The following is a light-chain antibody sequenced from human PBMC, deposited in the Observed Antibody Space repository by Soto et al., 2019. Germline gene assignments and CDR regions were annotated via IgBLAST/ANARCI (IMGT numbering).Light chain of an antibody. Sequence: EIVMTPAPATLSVSPGERATLSCRASQSISSNLAWYQQKPGQAPRLLIYGASTRATGIPARLSGSGSGTEFTLTISSLQSEDFAVYYCQQYNNWPPITFGQGTRLEIK. J-gene: IGKJ5*01. CDR3: QQYNNWPPIT. V-gene: IGKV3D-15*01. CDR2: GAS. CDR1: QSISSN.